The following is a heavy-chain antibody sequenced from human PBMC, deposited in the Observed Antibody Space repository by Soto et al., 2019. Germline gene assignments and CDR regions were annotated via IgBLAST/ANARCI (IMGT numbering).Heavy chain of an antibody. D-gene: IGHD2-2*01. V-gene: IGHV3-30*18. CDR3: AKDNCISTSCYRLYNWFDP. CDR2: ISYGGSNK. CDR1: GFTFSSYG. Sequence: QVQLVESGGGVVQPGRSLRLSCAASGFTFSSYGMHWVRQAPGKGLEWVAVISYGGSNKYYADSVKGRFTISRDNSKNKLYLQMNNLGAEDTAVYYCAKDNCISTSCYRLYNWFDPWGQGTLVTVSS. J-gene: IGHJ5*02.